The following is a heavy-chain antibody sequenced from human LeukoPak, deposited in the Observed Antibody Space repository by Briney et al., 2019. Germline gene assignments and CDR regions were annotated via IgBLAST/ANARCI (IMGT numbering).Heavy chain of an antibody. Sequence: PGGSLRLSCAASGCTFSSYGMHWVRQAPGKGLEWVAVIWYDGSNKYYADSVKGRFTISRDNSKNTLYLQMNSLRAEDTAVYYCARDSYGMDVWGQGTTVTVSS. J-gene: IGHJ6*02. CDR3: ARDSYGMDV. CDR1: GCTFSSYG. CDR2: IWYDGSNK. V-gene: IGHV3-33*01.